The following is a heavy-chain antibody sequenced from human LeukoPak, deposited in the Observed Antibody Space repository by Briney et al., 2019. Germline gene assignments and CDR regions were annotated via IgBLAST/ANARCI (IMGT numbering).Heavy chain of an antibody. J-gene: IGHJ4*02. CDR1: GGSISSYY. CDR3: ARLHYDSSGYYYFDY. D-gene: IGHD3-22*01. CDR2: IYYSGST. V-gene: IGHV4-59*08. Sequence: PSETLSLTCTVSGGSISSYYWSWIRQAPGKGLEWIGYIYYSGSTNYNPSLKSRVTISVGTSKNQFSLKLSSVTAADTAVYYCARLHYDSSGYYYFDYWGQGTLVTVSS.